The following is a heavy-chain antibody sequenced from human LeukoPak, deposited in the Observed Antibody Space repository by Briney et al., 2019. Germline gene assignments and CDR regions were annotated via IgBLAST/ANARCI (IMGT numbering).Heavy chain of an antibody. CDR1: GFTFSSYG. D-gene: IGHD3-22*01. CDR2: ISSSSSTI. V-gene: IGHV3-48*01. CDR3: ARPPYYDSSGYFGI. Sequence: GGSLRLSCAASGFTFSSYGMTWVRQAPGKGLEWVSYISSSSSTIYYADSVKGRFTISRDNAKNSLYLQMNSLRAEDTAVYYCARPPYYDSSGYFGIWGQGTMVTVSS. J-gene: IGHJ3*02.